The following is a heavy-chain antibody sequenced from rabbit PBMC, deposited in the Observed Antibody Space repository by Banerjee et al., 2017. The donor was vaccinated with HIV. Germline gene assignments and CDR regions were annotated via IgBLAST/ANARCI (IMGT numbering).Heavy chain of an antibody. D-gene: IGHD8-1*01. J-gene: IGHJ4*01. V-gene: IGHV1S7*01. CDR1: GFDFSSYY. CDR3: ARHAGYAGYGYSTLDL. Sequence: QLKESGGGPVQPGGSLKLSCKVSGFDFSSYYMTWVRQAPGKGLEWTGYIDPVFGNTYYASWVNGRFTISSDNAQNTVDLQMNSLTAADTATYFCARHAGYAGYGYSTLDLWGQGTLVTVS. CDR2: IDPVFGNT.